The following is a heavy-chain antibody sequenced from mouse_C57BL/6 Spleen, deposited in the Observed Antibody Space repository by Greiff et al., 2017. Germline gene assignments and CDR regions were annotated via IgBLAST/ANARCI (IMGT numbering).Heavy chain of an antibody. J-gene: IGHJ2*01. V-gene: IGHV1-82*01. CDR2: IYPGDGDT. D-gene: IGHD1-1*01. CDR1: GYAFSSSW. CDR3: ARYFTTVVAKDYFDY. Sequence: QVQLQQSGPELVKPGASVKISCKASGYAFSSSWMNWVKQRPGKGLEWIGRIYPGDGDTNYNGKFKGKATLTADKSSSTAYMQLSSLTSEDSAVYFCARYFTTVVAKDYFDYRGQGTTLTVSS.